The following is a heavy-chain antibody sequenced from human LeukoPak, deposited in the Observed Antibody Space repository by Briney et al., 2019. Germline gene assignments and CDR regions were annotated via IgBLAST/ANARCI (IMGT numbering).Heavy chain of an antibody. CDR1: GFTFSTYA. CDR3: AKDGNWRFGELNNYYFGE. D-gene: IGHD3-10*01. J-gene: IGHJ4*02. V-gene: IGHV3-23*01. Sequence: GGSLTLSCAASGFTFSTYAMSWVRQAPGKGLEWLSAIGGSGGSTYYADSVKGRFTISRDNSKNTLSLQMNSLRAEDTAVYYCAKDGNWRFGELNNYYFGEWGQGTLVTVS. CDR2: IGGSGGST.